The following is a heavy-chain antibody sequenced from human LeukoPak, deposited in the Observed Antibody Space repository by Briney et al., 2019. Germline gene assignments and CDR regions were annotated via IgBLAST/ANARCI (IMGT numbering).Heavy chain of an antibody. J-gene: IGHJ4*02. V-gene: IGHV3-30*02. CDR3: AKEYTPSSPLGEFAS. CDR2: IRHDEANH. Sequence: PGGSLRLSCAVSGFTLTSFAMHWVRQAPGKGLEWVALIRHDEANHYYAESVQGRFTISRDTSKNTLYLQMNNLRVEDTAVYYCAKEYTPSSPLGEFASWGQGTLVTVSS. D-gene: IGHD6-6*01. CDR1: GFTLTSFA.